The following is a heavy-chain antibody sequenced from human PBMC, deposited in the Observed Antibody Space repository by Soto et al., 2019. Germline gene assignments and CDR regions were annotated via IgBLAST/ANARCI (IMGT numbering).Heavy chain of an antibody. CDR3: ASTVTTRYYYYYGMDV. D-gene: IGHD4-17*01. V-gene: IGHV1-69*01. CDR1: GGTFSSYA. Sequence: QVQLVQSGAEVKKPGSSVKVSCKASGGTFSSYAISWVRQAPGQGLEWMGGIIPIFGTANYAQKFQGRVTNTADESTSTVYMELSSLRSEDTAVYYCASTVTTRYYYYYGMDVWGQGTTVTVSS. CDR2: IIPIFGTA. J-gene: IGHJ6*02.